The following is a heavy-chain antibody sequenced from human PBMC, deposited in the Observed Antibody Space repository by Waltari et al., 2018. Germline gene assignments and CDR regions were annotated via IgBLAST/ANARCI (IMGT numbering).Heavy chain of an antibody. J-gene: IGHJ3*02. Sequence: EVQLVESGGGLVQPGGSLRLSCAASECTLSRYWMSWVRQAPGKGPEWVANIMTDGSEEYYVDSVRGRFTISRDNAKNSLYLQMNSLRPEDTAVYYCARDQWFAFDIWGHGTMVTVSS. D-gene: IGHD3-22*01. CDR2: IMTDGSEE. V-gene: IGHV3-7*01. CDR1: ECTLSRYW. CDR3: ARDQWFAFDI.